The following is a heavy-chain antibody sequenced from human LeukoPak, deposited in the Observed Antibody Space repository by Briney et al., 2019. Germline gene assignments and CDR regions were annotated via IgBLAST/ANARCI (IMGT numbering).Heavy chain of an antibody. CDR3: ASDSSSSPWFDP. CDR1: GYTFTSYA. J-gene: IGHJ5*02. Sequence: ASVKVSCKASGYTFTSYAMHWVRQAPGQRLEWMGWINAGNGNTKYSQKFQGRVTITRDTSASTAYMELSSLRSEDTAVYYCASDSSSSPWFDPWGQGTLVTVSS. V-gene: IGHV1-3*01. D-gene: IGHD6-6*01. CDR2: INAGNGNT.